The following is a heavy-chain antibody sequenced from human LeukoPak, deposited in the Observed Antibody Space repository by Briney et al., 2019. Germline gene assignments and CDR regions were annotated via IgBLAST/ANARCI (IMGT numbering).Heavy chain of an antibody. CDR3: TRVGTTWFHS. CDR2: IKSRTEGGTT. CDR1: GFTFSDAW. J-gene: IGHJ5*01. V-gene: IGHV3-15*01. D-gene: IGHD1-26*01. Sequence: KPGGSLRLSCAASGFTFSDAWMSWVRQAPGKGLEWLGRIKSRTEGGTTQYAAPVKGRFTISRDDSKETVCLQMNSLTTEDTAVYYCTRVGTTWFHSWGQGTLVIVSS.